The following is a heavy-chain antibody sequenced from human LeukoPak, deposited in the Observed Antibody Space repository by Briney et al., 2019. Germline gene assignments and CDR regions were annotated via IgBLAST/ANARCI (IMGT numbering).Heavy chain of an antibody. CDR1: EFTVSNNY. Sequence: GGSLRLSCAASEFTVSNNYMSWVRQAPGKGLEWVSVLYSGGRAYYTDSVNGRFTISRDNSKNTLYLQMNSLRAEDTAVYYCARDEYDSSGYRLFDYWGQGTLVTVSS. J-gene: IGHJ4*02. D-gene: IGHD3-22*01. V-gene: IGHV3-66*01. CDR3: ARDEYDSSGYRLFDY. CDR2: LYSGGRA.